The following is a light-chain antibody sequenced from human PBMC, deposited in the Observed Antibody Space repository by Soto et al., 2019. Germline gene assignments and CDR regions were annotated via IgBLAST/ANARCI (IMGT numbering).Light chain of an antibody. Sequence: QAVVTQPPSVSGAPGQRVTISCTGSSTNVGAGYAIHWYQLLPGTAPRLLIYDDSGRPSGVPDRFSGSKSGTSASLAITGLQGEDEADYFCQSYDTSLSGPVFGGGTKLTVL. CDR1: STNVGAGYA. CDR2: DDS. V-gene: IGLV1-40*01. CDR3: QSYDTSLSGPV. J-gene: IGLJ3*02.